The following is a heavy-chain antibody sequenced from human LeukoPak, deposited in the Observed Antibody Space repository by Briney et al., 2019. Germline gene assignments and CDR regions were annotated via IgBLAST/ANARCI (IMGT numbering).Heavy chain of an antibody. J-gene: IGHJ4*02. CDR2: IYYSGST. V-gene: IGHV4-59*01. D-gene: IGHD3-10*01. Sequence: SETLSLTCTVSGGSISSYYWSWIRQPPGKGLEWIGYIYYSGSTNYNPSLKSRVTISVDTSKNQFSLKLSSVTAADTAVYYCARGPMGSGSYYQIDYWGQGTLVTVSS. CDR3: ARGPMGSGSYYQIDY. CDR1: GGSISSYY.